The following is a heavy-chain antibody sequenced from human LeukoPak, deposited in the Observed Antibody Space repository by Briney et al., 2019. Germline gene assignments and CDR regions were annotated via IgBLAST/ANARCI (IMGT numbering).Heavy chain of an antibody. CDR1: GGSISSGGYY. V-gene: IGHV4-30-2*01. Sequence: SQTLSLTCTVSGGSISSGGYYWSWIRQPPGKGLEWIGYIYHSGSTYYNPSLKSRVTISVDRSKTQFSLKLSSVTAADTAVYYCARGYCGGDCYSTTPYWYFDLWGRGTLVTVSS. D-gene: IGHD2-21*01. J-gene: IGHJ2*01. CDR3: ARGYCGGDCYSTTPYWYFDL. CDR2: IYHSGST.